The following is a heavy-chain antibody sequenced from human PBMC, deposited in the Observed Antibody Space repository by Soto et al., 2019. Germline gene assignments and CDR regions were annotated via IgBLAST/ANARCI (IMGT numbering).Heavy chain of an antibody. CDR3: AKPPVITASYYYYGMDV. D-gene: IGHD4-4*01. CDR1: GFPFTTYP. J-gene: IGHJ6*01. CDR2: ISGSGIST. V-gene: IGHV3-23*01. Sequence: EVQLLESGGGLVQPGGSLRLSCAASGFPFTTYPMSWVRQAPGKGLEWVSGISGSGISTYYADSVKGRFTISRDNSKNTVSLQMDSLRAEDTAVYYCAKPPVITASYYYYGMDVW.